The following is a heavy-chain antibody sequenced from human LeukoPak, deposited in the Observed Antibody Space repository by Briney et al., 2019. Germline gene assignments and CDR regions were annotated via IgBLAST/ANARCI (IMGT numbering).Heavy chain of an antibody. Sequence: GASVKVSCKTSGGTFSSYAASWVRQAPGQGLEWMGGIIPIFGTANYAQRFQGRVTITTDESTSTAYMELSSLRSEDTAVYYCARGSIIGVVATLDYWGQGTLVTASS. J-gene: IGHJ4*02. D-gene: IGHD3-3*01. CDR2: IIPIFGTA. CDR1: GGTFSSYA. V-gene: IGHV1-69*05. CDR3: ARGSIIGVVATLDY.